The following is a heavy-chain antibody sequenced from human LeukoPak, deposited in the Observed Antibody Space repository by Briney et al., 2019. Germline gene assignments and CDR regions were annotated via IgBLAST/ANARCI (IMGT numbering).Heavy chain of an antibody. CDR2: IKPNSGDT. J-gene: IGHJ5*02. CDR1: GYTFADYY. Sequence: ASVKVSCKASGYTFADYYMHWVRQAPGQGLEWMGWIKPNSGDTRSAQKFQGRVTMTRDTSISTAYMELSSLRYDDTAVYYCATNILVRDIINWFDPWGQGTLVTVSS. CDR3: ATNILVRDIINWFDP. D-gene: IGHD3-10*01. V-gene: IGHV1-2*02.